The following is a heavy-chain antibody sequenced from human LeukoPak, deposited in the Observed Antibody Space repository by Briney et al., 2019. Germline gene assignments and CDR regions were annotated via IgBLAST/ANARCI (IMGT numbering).Heavy chain of an antibody. CDR3: AKDRGSSGWSTTLYYYYYGMDV. CDR1: GFTFDDYA. J-gene: IGHJ6*02. D-gene: IGHD6-19*01. V-gene: IGHV3-9*01. CDR2: ISWNSGSI. Sequence: GRSLRLSCAASGFTFDDYAMHWVRQAPGEGLEWVSGISWNSGSIGYADSVKGRFTISRDNAKNSLYLQMNSLRAVDTALYYCAKDRGSSGWSTTLYYYYYGMDVWGQGTTVTVSS.